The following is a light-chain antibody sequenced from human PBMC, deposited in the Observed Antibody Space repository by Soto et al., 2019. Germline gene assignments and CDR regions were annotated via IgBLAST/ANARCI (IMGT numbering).Light chain of an antibody. J-gene: IGLJ1*01. CDR3: CSYAGSSTSLYV. CDR2: EGS. Sequence: QSALTQPAPVSGSPGQSITISCTGTSSDVGSYNLVSWYQQHPGKAPKLMIYEGSKRPSGVSNRFSGSKSGNTASLTISGLQAEDEADYECCSYAGSSTSLYVFGTGTKVTVL. CDR1: SSDVGSYNL. V-gene: IGLV2-23*01.